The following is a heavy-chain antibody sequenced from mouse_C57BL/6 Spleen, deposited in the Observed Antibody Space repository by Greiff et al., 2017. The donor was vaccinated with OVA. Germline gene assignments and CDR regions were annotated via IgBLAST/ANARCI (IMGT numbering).Heavy chain of an antibody. V-gene: IGHV5-16*01. Sequence: EVQVVESEGGLVQPGSSMKLSCTASGFTFSDYYMAWVRQVPEKGLEWVANINYDGSSTYYLDSLKSRFIISRDNAYNILYLQMRSLTSEDSATYYCARDDGFWFADWGQGTLVTVSA. CDR1: GFTFSDYY. D-gene: IGHD2-3*01. CDR3: ARDDGFWFAD. CDR2: INYDGSST. J-gene: IGHJ3*01.